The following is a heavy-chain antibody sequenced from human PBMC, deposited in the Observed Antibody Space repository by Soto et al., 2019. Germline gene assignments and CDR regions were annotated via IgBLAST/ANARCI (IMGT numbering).Heavy chain of an antibody. V-gene: IGHV3-30*18. CDR1: GFTFSSYG. D-gene: IGHD3-3*01. CDR3: AKESSRLAPYYDFWSGYWGYGMDV. Sequence: QVQLVESGGGVVQPGRSLRLSCAASGFTFSSYGMHWVRQAPGKGLEWVAVISYDGSNKYYADSVKGRFTISRDNSKNTLYLQMNSLRAEDTAVYYCAKESSRLAPYYDFWSGYWGYGMDVWGQGTTVTVSS. CDR2: ISYDGSNK. J-gene: IGHJ6*02.